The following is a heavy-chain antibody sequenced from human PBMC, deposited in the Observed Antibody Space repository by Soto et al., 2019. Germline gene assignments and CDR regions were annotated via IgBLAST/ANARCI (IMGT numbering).Heavy chain of an antibody. V-gene: IGHV3-48*01. CDR3: ARENYDILTGMVDWFDP. Sequence: GGSLRLSCAASGFTFSSYSMNWVRQAPGKGLEWVSYISSSSSTIYYADSVKGRFTISRDNAKNSLYLQMNSLRAEDTAVYYCARENYDILTGMVDWFDPWGQGTLVTVSS. J-gene: IGHJ5*02. CDR2: ISSSSSTI. CDR1: GFTFSSYS. D-gene: IGHD3-9*01.